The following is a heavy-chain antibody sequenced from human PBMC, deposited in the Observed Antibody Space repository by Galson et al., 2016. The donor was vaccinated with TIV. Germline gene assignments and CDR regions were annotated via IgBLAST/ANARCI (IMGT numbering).Heavy chain of an antibody. D-gene: IGHD6-6*01. CDR2: IYWDDEK. Sequence: PALVKPTQTLTLTCTFSGFSLSTSAVGVGWIRQPPGKALEWLALIYWDDEKHYSPSLRSRLTITKDTFRNQVVLIMTDLDPVDPATYYCATSIAARPIFHDRGPGNLGGRPSAPPKGPIGLPPGTLLQEHLWG. CDR3: ATSIAARPIFHDRGPGNLGGRPSAPPKGPIGLPPGTLLQEHL. V-gene: IGHV2-5*02. CDR1: GFSLSTSAVG. J-gene: IGHJ6*01.